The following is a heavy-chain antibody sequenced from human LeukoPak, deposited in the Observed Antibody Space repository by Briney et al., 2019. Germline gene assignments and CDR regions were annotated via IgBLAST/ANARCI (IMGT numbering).Heavy chain of an antibody. D-gene: IGHD2-15*01. Sequence: GGSLRLSCAASGFTFSSYGMSWVRQAPGKGLEWVSAIGGRDGSTYYADSVKGRFTISRDNSKNTLYVQMNSLRAEDTAVYYCARGYCSGGSCYGYWGQGTLVTVSS. J-gene: IGHJ4*02. V-gene: IGHV3-23*01. CDR2: IGGRDGST. CDR3: ARGYCSGGSCYGY. CDR1: GFTFSSYG.